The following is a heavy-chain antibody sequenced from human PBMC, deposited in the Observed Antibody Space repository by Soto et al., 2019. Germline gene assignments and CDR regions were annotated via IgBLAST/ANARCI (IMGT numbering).Heavy chain of an antibody. D-gene: IGHD6-25*01. Sequence: EVQLVETGGGLIQPGGSLRLSCAASGFTVSGNYMSWVRQAPGKGLEWVSVIYNGGGTYYADSVQGRFPISRDNSKNTLYLQMNSLRAEDTAVYYCASTRGSAYDYWGQGTLVTVSS. CDR3: ASTRGSAYDY. V-gene: IGHV3-53*02. J-gene: IGHJ4*02. CDR1: GFTVSGNY. CDR2: IYNGGGT.